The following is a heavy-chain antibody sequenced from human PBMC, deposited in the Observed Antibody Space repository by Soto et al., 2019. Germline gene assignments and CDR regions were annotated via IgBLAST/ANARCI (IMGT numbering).Heavy chain of an antibody. CDR1: GGTFSSYA. V-gene: IGHV1-69*13. CDR3: ARDFLETYGMDV. Sequence: ASVKVSCKASGGTFSSYAISWVRQAPGQGLEWMGGIIPIFGTANYAQKFQGRVTITADESTSTAYMELSSLRSEDTAVYYCARDFLETYGMDVWGQGTTVTVSS. J-gene: IGHJ6*02. D-gene: IGHD3-3*01. CDR2: IIPIFGTA.